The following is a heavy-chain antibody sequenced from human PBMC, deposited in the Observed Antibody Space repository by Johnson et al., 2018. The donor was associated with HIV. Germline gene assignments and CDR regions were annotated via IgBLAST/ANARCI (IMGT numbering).Heavy chain of an antibody. CDR2: ISYDGSNK. CDR3: ARGGAWDVRPGAFDI. V-gene: IGHV3-30*03. J-gene: IGHJ3*02. D-gene: IGHD1-1*01. CDR1: GFTFSSYG. Sequence: QMLLVESGGGVVQPGRSLRLSCAASGFTFSSYGMHWVRQAPGKGLEWVAVISYDGSNKYYADSERGRFTISRDNSKNTLYLQMNSLRAEDTAVYHCARGGAWDVRPGAFDIWGQGTTVTVSS.